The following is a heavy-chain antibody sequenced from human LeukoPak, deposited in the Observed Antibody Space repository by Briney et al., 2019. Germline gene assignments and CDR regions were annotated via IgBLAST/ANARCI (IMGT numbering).Heavy chain of an antibody. J-gene: IGHJ6*03. V-gene: IGHV3-30*18. Sequence: PGGSLRLSCAASGFTFSSYGMHWVRQAPGKGLEWVAVISYDGSNKYYADSVKGRFTISRDNSKNTLYLQMNSLRAEDTAVYYCAKDGSIAAAGTHYYYMDVWGKGTTVTVSS. D-gene: IGHD6-13*01. CDR3: AKDGSIAAAGTHYYYMDV. CDR1: GFTFSSYG. CDR2: ISYDGSNK.